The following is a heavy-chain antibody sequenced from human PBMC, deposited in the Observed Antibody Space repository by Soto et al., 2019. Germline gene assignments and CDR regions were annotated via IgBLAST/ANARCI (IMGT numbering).Heavy chain of an antibody. Sequence: SETLSLTCSVSGGSVSSVRNYWNWIRQPPGKGLEWIGYIHYSGSINYNPSLKSRVTISVDTSKNHFSLKLRSVTAADTAVYYCARTLPNRQLFDSWSQGTLVTVSS. D-gene: IGHD1-1*01. V-gene: IGHV4-61*03. CDR3: ARTLPNRQLFDS. J-gene: IGHJ4*02. CDR1: GGSVSSVRNY. CDR2: IHYSGSI.